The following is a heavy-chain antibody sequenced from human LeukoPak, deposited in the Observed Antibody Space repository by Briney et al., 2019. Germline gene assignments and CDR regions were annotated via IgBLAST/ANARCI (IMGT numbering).Heavy chain of an antibody. V-gene: IGHV1-18*01. Sequence: ASVKVSCKASGYSFTSFVISWVRQAPGQGLEWMGWISTYNANTNYAQKYQGRVTTTTDTSTSTAYMELRSLRSDDTAVYFRARVFSFGDYIWGSYRYYFDYWGQGTLVTVSS. D-gene: IGHD3-16*02. J-gene: IGHJ4*02. CDR2: ISTYNANT. CDR1: GYSFTSFV. CDR3: ARVFSFGDYIWGSYRYYFDY.